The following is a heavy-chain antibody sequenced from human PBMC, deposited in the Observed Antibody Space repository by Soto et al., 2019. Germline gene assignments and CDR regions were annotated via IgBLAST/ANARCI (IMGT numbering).Heavy chain of an antibody. V-gene: IGHV4-34*01. CDR3: ARERIYDYIWGSYRDNWFDP. J-gene: IGHJ5*02. D-gene: IGHD3-16*02. CDR2: INHSGST. Sequence: SETLSLTCAVYGGSFSGYYWSWIRQPPGKGLEWIGEINHSGSTNYNPSLKSRVTISVDTSKNQFSLKLSSVTAADTAVYYCARERIYDYIWGSYRDNWFDPWGQGTLVTVSS. CDR1: GGSFSGYY.